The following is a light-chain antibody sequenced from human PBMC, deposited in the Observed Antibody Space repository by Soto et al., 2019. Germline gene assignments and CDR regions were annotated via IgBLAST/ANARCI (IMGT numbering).Light chain of an antibody. J-gene: IGLJ1*01. CDR2: GNS. Sequence: QSVLTQPPSVSGAPGQRVTISCTGSSSNIGAGYDVHWYQQLPGTDPKLLIYGNSNRPSGVPDRFSGSKSGTSASLAITGLQAEDEADYYCQSYDSSLSGSYVFGTWTKRTVL. V-gene: IGLV1-40*01. CDR1: SSNIGAGYD. CDR3: QSYDSSLSGSYV.